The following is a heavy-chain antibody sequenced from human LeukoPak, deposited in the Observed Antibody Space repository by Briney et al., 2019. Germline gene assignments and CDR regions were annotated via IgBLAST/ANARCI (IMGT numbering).Heavy chain of an antibody. Sequence: PSETLSLTCSVSGYSISSGYYWDWIRQPPGKGLEWIACIYYSGKSYYNPSLESRVTRSVDTSKNQVSLKLRSVTAADTAVYYCASGRVGDGYFDYWGQGTLVTVSS. CDR1: GYSISSGYY. CDR3: ASGRVGDGYFDY. CDR2: IYYSGKS. D-gene: IGHD5-24*01. J-gene: IGHJ4*02. V-gene: IGHV4-38-2*02.